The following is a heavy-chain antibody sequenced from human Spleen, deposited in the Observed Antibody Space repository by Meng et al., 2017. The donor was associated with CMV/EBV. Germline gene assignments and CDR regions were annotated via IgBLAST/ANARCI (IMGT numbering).Heavy chain of an antibody. V-gene: IGHV3-23*01. CDR2: ISSSGGST. CDR3: AKGEEKYQLPEGY. D-gene: IGHD2-2*01. Sequence: GGSLRLSCAASGFTFRNYAMSWVRQAPGKGLEWVSGISSSGGSTFYADSVKGRFTISRDNSKNTLYLQMNRLRAEDTAVYYCAKGEEKYQLPEGYWGQGMLVTVSS. CDR1: GFTFRNYA. J-gene: IGHJ4*02.